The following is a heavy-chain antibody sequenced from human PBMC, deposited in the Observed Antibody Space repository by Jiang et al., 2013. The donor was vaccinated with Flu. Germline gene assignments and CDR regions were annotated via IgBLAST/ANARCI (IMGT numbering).Heavy chain of an antibody. CDR2: VYPGDSDT. CDR1: GYSFTSYW. D-gene: IGHD6-13*01. J-gene: IGHJ3*02. V-gene: IGHV5-51*01. CDR3: ARLLGSTNAFDI. Sequence: LKISCKASGYSFTSYWIGWVRQMPGKGLEWMGIVYPGDSDTRYRPSFQGQVTISADKSITTAYLQWSSLKASDTAMYYCARLLGSTNAFDIWGQGTMVTVSS.